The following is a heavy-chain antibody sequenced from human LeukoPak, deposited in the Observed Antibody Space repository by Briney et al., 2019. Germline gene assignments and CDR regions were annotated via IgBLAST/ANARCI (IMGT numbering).Heavy chain of an antibody. CDR2: IRYDGSKK. J-gene: IGHJ4*02. Sequence: GGSLRLSCAVSGVIFSSYGMHWVRQAPGKGLEWVAFIRYDGSKKYYADSVKGRFTISRDNSKNTLNLQMNSLRVEDTAVYYCAAYYYDSSGYDLRFYWGQGTLVTVSS. CDR1: GVIFSSYG. CDR3: AAYYYDSSGYDLRFY. D-gene: IGHD3-22*01. V-gene: IGHV3-30*02.